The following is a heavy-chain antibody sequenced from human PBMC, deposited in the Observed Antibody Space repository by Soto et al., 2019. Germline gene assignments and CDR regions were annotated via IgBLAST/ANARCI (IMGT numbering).Heavy chain of an antibody. J-gene: IGHJ4*02. CDR1: GFTFDDYA. Sequence: PGGSLRLSCAAPGFTFDDYAMHWVRQAPGEGLEWVSGINWNSGSIGYADSVKGRFTISRDNSKNTLYLQMNSLRAEDTAVYYCARDRGGGYSNFDYWGQGTLVTVSS. CDR3: ARDRGGGYSNFDY. V-gene: IGHV3-9*01. CDR2: INWNSGSI. D-gene: IGHD4-4*01.